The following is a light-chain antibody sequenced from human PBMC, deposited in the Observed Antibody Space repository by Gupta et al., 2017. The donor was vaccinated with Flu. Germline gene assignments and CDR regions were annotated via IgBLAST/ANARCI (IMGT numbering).Light chain of an antibody. J-gene: IGLJ2*01. V-gene: IGLV6-57*01. Sequence: NFLLTQPHSVSASPGQTVTISCTRSSGSIATNYVQWYQQRPGSSPTTVIYEDNHRPSRVPDRVAGSIDSSSNSASLTITGLKTEEEADYFCQSEDSGTRDVIFGGGTKLTVL. CDR2: EDN. CDR1: SGSIATNY. CDR3: QSEDSGTRDVI.